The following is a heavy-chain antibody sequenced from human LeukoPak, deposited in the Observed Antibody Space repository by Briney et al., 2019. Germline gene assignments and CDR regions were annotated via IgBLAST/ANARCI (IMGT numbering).Heavy chain of an antibody. J-gene: IGHJ4*02. CDR2: ISSSSSTI. CDR3: ARGGPYDYVWGSYRYYFDY. Sequence: GGSLRLSCAASGFTFSSYSMNWVRQAPGKGLEWVSYISSSSSTIYYADSVKGRFTISRDNAKNSLYLQMNSLRAEDTAVYYCARGGPYDYVWGSYRYYFDYWGKGTLVTVSS. V-gene: IGHV3-48*01. D-gene: IGHD3-16*02. CDR1: GFTFSSYS.